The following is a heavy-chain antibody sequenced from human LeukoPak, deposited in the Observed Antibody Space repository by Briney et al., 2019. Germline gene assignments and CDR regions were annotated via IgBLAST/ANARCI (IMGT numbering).Heavy chain of an antibody. CDR2: INPNSGGT. D-gene: IGHD6-13*01. J-gene: IGHJ4*02. CDR1: GYTFSTYD. CDR3: VRGFSSSFVFDY. Sequence: GASVKVSCKTSGYTFSTYDINWVRQAPGQGLEWMGWINPNSGGTNYAQKFQGRVTMTRDTSFSTAYMDLIRVRSDDTAVYYCVRGFSSSFVFDYWGQGTLVTVSS. V-gene: IGHV1-2*02.